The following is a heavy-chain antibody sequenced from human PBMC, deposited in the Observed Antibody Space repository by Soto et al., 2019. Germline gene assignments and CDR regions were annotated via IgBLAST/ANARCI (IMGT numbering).Heavy chain of an antibody. V-gene: IGHV1-18*01. CDR1: GYTFTSYG. Sequence: ASVKVSCKASGYTFTSYGISWVRQAPGQGLEWMGWISAYNGNTNYAQKLQGRVTMTTDTSTSTAYMELRSLRSDDTAVYYCARDDSPHGYSSGWVHYYYGMDVWGQGTTVTVS. CDR3: ARDDSPHGYSSGWVHYYYGMDV. J-gene: IGHJ6*02. D-gene: IGHD6-19*01. CDR2: ISAYNGNT.